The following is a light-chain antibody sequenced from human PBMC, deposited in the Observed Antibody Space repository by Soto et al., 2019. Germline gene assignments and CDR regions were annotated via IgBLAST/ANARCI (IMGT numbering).Light chain of an antibody. V-gene: IGKV1-27*01. J-gene: IGKJ1*01. CDR1: QDIADY. Sequence: IQMTQSPSSLPASVGDRVTITCRASQDIADYLAWYQQKPGQVPNILIYAASTLQSGVPSRFTGSGSGTDFTLTITGLQPEDFETYYCQNYNSDPWTFGRGTKVDIK. CDR3: QNYNSDPWT. CDR2: AAS.